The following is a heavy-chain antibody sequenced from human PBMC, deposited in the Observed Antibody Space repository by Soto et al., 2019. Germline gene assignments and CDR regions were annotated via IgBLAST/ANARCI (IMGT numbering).Heavy chain of an antibody. D-gene: IGHD3-22*01. J-gene: IGHJ4*02. CDR1: GGSVSSGSHQ. V-gene: IGHV4-39*07. Sequence: PSETLSLTCTLSGGSVSSGSHQWSWVRQPPGEGLEWIGSIYHSGSTYYNPSLKSRGTISVDTSKNQFSLKLSSVTAADTAVYYCAREVIITMSYFDYWGQGTLVTASS. CDR3: AREVIITMSYFDY. CDR2: IYHSGST.